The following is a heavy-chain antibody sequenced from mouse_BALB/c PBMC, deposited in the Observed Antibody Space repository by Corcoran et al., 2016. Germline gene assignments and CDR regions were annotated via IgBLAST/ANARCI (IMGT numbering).Heavy chain of an antibody. CDR2: INPNNGGT. CDR1: GYPFTDYN. CDR3: ARRSFYYYAMDY. Sequence: EVLLQQSGPELVKPGASVKIPCKASGYPFTDYNMDWVKQSHGKSLEWIGDINPNNGGTIYNQKFKGKATLTVDKSSSTAYMELRSLTSEDTAVYYCARRSFYYYAMDYWGQGTSVTVSS. V-gene: IGHV1-18*01. J-gene: IGHJ4*01.